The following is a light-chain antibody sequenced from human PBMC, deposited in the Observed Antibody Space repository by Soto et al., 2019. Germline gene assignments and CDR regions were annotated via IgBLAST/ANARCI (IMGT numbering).Light chain of an antibody. J-gene: IGLJ3*02. CDR2: DVN. CDR3: SSYAGSNNWV. V-gene: IGLV2-8*01. Sequence: QSALTQPPSASGSLGQSLTISCTGTSTDVGHYNYVSWYQQHPGKAPKLMISDVNRRPSGVPDRFSGSKSGNTASLTVSGLQAEDEADYYCSSYAGSNNWVFGGGTKVTVL. CDR1: STDVGHYNY.